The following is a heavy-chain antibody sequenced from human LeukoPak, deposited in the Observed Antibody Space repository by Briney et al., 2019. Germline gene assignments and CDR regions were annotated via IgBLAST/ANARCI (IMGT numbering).Heavy chain of an antibody. CDR1: GFTSSNYW. D-gene: IGHD3-22*01. CDR3: ARVLSGSWDWFDP. CDR2: INTDGSRI. J-gene: IGHJ5*02. V-gene: IGHV3-74*01. Sequence: GGSLRLSCAASGFTSSNYWMHWVRQAPGKGLVWVSRINTDGSRITYADSVKGRFTISRDNAMNTVYLQMNSLRAEDTAVYCARVLSGSWDWFDPWGQGTLVTVSS.